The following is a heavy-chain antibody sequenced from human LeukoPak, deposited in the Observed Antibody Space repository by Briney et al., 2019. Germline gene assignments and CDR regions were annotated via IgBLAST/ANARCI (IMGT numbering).Heavy chain of an antibody. CDR3: ARTYNWDDAFDY. CDR1: GYTFTGYY. D-gene: IGHD1-1*01. V-gene: IGHV1-2*02. J-gene: IGHJ4*02. Sequence: ASVKVSCKASGYTFTGYYMHWVRQAPGQGLEWMGWINPNSGGTNYAQKFQGRVTMTRDTSISTAYMELSRLRSDDTAVYYCARTYNWDDAFDYWGQGTLVTVSS. CDR2: INPNSGGT.